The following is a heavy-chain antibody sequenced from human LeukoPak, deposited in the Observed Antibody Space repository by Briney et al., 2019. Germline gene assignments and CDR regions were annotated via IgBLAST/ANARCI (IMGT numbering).Heavy chain of an antibody. J-gene: IGHJ4*02. D-gene: IGHD5-24*01. Sequence: GASVKVSCKASVYTFTSYDINWVRQSTGQGLGWMGWMNPNSGNTGYAQKFQGRLTMTRDTSISTAYMELSSLRSEDTAVYFCARGSSEEMATISYCGQRTLGTVSS. CDR2: MNPNSGNT. CDR1: VYTFTSYD. V-gene: IGHV1-8*02. CDR3: ARGSSEEMATISY.